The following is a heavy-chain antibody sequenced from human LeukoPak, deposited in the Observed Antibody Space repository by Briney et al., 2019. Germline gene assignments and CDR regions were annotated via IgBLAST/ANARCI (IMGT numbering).Heavy chain of an antibody. CDR1: GITFSNSA. Sequence: GGSLRLSCVPSGITFSNSAMSWVRQAPGKGLEWVSFITGSGGSTYYADSVKGRFTISRDNSKNTLYLQMNSLRAEDTAVYYCAKDFYSGYYFDYWGQGTLVTVSS. J-gene: IGHJ4*02. D-gene: IGHD4-11*01. CDR2: ITGSGGST. V-gene: IGHV3-23*01. CDR3: AKDFYSGYYFDY.